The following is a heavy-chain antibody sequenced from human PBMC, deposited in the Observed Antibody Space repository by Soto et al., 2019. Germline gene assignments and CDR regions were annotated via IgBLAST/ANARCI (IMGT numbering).Heavy chain of an antibody. J-gene: IGHJ4*02. Sequence: QVQLVQSGAEVKKPGASVKVSCTSSGYTFTSYAMHWVRQAPGQRLEWMGWINAGNGHTKYSQKFQGRVTITRDTAASTAYMELSSLRSEDTAVYYCARATSSSSLLDYWGKGTLVPVSS. CDR3: ARATSSSSLLDY. CDR1: GYTFTSYA. CDR2: INAGNGHT. D-gene: IGHD6-6*01. V-gene: IGHV1-3*01.